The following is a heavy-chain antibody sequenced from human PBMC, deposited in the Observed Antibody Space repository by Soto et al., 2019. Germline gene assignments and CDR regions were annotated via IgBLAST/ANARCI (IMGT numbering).Heavy chain of an antibody. V-gene: IGHV4-4*07. Sequence: SETLSLTCTVSGASISGFYLSWIRKSAGKGLEWIGRIYATGTTDYNPSLKSRVMMSVDTSKKQFSLKLRSVTAADTAVYYCVRDGTKTLRDWFDPWGQGISVTVSS. D-gene: IGHD1-1*01. CDR3: VRDGTKTLRDWFDP. J-gene: IGHJ5*02. CDR1: GASISGFY. CDR2: IYATGTT.